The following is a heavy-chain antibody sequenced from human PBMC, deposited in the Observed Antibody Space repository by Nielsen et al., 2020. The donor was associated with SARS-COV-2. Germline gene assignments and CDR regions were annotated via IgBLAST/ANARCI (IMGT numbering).Heavy chain of an antibody. D-gene: IGHD3-10*01. Sequence: SETLSLTCTVSSASMSSGDYHWSWVRQTPGKGLEWLAFISHSGITYYNPSLKSRVIISQDTSKHQFYLKVPSVTAADTAVYFCARVLYAPRGHMDVWGLGTTVTVSS. V-gene: IGHV4-30-4*01. CDR1: SASMSSGDYH. CDR3: ARVLYAPRGHMDV. J-gene: IGHJ6*02. CDR2: ISHSGIT.